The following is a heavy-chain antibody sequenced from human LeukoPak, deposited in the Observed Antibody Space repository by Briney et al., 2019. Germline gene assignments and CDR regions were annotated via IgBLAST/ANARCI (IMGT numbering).Heavy chain of an antibody. CDR1: GYSFTGYY. V-gene: IGHV1-2*02. CDR3: ARDRGFDY. D-gene: IGHD3-10*01. J-gene: IGHJ4*02. Sequence: ASVKVSCKASGYSFTGYYIHWVRQAPGQGLEWMGWINPDGGVTKSAQKFQGRVTMTRDMSTSTVYMELSSLRSEDTAVYYCARDRGFDYWGQGTLVTVSS. CDR2: INPDGGVT.